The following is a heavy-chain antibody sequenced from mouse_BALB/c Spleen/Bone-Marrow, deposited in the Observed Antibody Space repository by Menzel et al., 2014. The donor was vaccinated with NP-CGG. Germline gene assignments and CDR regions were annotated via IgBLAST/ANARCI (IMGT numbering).Heavy chain of an antibody. Sequence: MVERGAELPRPGASANPFFNSKRYTFTDYYINWVKQRTGQGLEWIGEIYPGSGNTYYNEKFKGKATLTADKSSSTAYMQLSSLTSEDSAVYFCARREYVNGGFGYWGKGTLVPDSA. D-gene: IGHD2-10*02. CDR2: IYPGSGNT. V-gene: IGHV1-77*01. CDR3: ARREYVNGGFGY. CDR1: RYTFTDYY. J-gene: IGHJ3*01.